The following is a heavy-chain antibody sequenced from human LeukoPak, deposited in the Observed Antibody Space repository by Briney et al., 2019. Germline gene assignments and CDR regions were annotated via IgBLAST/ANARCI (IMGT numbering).Heavy chain of an antibody. CDR1: GFTFSSYG. CDR2: IRSDGTNK. J-gene: IGHJ6*03. CDR3: AKDQFKPSGITMVRGVRGYYYYMDV. V-gene: IGHV3-30*02. Sequence: GGSLRLSCAASGFTFSSYGMYWVRQAPGKGLEWVSFIRSDGTNKYYADSVRGRFTISRDNSKNTLYLQMNSLRAEDTAVYYSAKDQFKPSGITMVRGVRGYYYYMDVWGKGTTVTISS. D-gene: IGHD3-10*01.